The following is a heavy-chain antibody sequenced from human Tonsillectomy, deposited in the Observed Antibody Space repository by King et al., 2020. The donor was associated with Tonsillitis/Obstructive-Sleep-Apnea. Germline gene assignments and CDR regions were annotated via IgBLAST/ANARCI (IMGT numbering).Heavy chain of an antibody. J-gene: IGHJ1*01. D-gene: IGHD1-7*01. CDR3: ANWNYDGRSEYFQH. V-gene: IGHV1-69*01. CDR2: IIPIFGTA. CDR1: GGTFSSYA. Sequence: QLVQSGAEVKKPGSSVKVSCKASGGTFSSYAISWVRQAPGQGLEWMGGIIPIFGTANYAQKFQGRLTITADESTSTAYMELSSLRSEDTAVYYCANWNYDGRSEYFQHWGQGTLVTVSS.